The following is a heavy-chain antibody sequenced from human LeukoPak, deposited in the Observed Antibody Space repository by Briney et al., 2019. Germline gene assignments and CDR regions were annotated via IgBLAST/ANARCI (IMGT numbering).Heavy chain of an antibody. CDR3: AKDVSRLIYSSGWYPED. D-gene: IGHD6-19*01. V-gene: IGHV3-15*01. CDR1: GFTFSNAW. Sequence: GGSLRLSCAASGFTFSNAWMSWVRQAPGKGLEWVGRIKSKTDGGTTDYAAPVKGRFTISRDDSKNTLYLQMNSLRAEDTAVYYCAKDVSRLIYSSGWYPEDWGQGTLVTVSS. J-gene: IGHJ4*02. CDR2: IKSKTDGGTT.